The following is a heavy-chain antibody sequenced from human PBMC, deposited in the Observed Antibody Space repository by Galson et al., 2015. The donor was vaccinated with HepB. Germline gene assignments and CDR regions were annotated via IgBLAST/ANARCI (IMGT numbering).Heavy chain of an antibody. D-gene: IGHD3-16*01. CDR3: ARGDRRLDY. V-gene: IGHV3-7*03. Sequence: SLRLSCAGSDFTFGLYWMTWVRQAPGKGLEWVANIKGDGSEEYYVDSVKGRFTISRDNAKNSLYLQMNSLRGEDTAIYYCARGDRRLDYWGQGTLVPVSS. CDR2: IKGDGSEE. J-gene: IGHJ4*02. CDR1: DFTFGLYW.